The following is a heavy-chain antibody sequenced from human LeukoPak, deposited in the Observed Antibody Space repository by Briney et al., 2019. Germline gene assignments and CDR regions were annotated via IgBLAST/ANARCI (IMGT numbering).Heavy chain of an antibody. CDR3: ARVHPDYDSSGYQLGY. D-gene: IGHD3-22*01. J-gene: IGHJ4*02. Sequence: SVKVSCKASGGTFSSYAISWVRQAPGQGLEWMGGIIPIFGTANYAQKFQGRVTITADESTSTAYMELSSLRSEDTAVYYCARVHPDYDSSGYQLGYWGQGTLVTVSS. CDR1: GGTFSSYA. V-gene: IGHV1-69*13. CDR2: IIPIFGTA.